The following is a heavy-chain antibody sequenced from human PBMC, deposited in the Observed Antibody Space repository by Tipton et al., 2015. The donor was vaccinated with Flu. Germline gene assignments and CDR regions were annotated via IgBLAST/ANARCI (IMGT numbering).Heavy chain of an antibody. CDR3: ARDHDYGDHTADYYYGMDV. D-gene: IGHD4-17*01. CDR2: ISSSSSYI. J-gene: IGHJ6*02. V-gene: IGHV3-21*01. CDR1: GFTFSSYS. Sequence: SLRLSCAASGFTFSSYSMNWVRQAPGNGLEWVSSISSSSSYIYYADSVKGRFTISRDNAKNSLYLQMNSLRAEDTAVYYCARDHDYGDHTADYYYGMDVWGQGTTVTVSS.